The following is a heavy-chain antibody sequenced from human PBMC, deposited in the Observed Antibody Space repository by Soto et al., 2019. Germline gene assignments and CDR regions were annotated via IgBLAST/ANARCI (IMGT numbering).Heavy chain of an antibody. CDR3: ARRLSSGSFYSDY. V-gene: IGHV3-21*01. CDR1: GFTFSSYS. D-gene: IGHD1-26*01. Sequence: EVQLVESGGGLVQPGGSLRLSCATSGFTFSSYSMTWVRPAPGKGLEWVSSIGSTGTSIFYADSVKGRFTISRDNAENSVYLQMNSLRAEDTAVYYCARRLSSGSFYSDYWGQGTLVTVSS. J-gene: IGHJ4*02. CDR2: IGSTGTSI.